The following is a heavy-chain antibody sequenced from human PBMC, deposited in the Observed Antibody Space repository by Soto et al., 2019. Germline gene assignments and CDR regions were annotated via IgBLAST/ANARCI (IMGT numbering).Heavy chain of an antibody. Sequence: QVQLVQSGAEVKKPGSSVKVSCKASGGTFSSYAISWVRQAPGQGLEWMGGIIPIFGTANYAQKFQGRVTISADESTSTAYMELGSLRSEDTAVYYCARELGQGTTLSWFDPWGQGTLVTVSS. CDR3: ARELGQGTTLSWFDP. V-gene: IGHV1-69*12. CDR1: GGTFSSYA. J-gene: IGHJ5*02. CDR2: IIPIFGTA. D-gene: IGHD2-15*01.